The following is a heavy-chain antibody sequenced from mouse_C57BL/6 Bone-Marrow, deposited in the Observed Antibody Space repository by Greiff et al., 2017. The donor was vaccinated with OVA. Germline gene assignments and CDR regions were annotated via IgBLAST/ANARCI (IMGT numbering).Heavy chain of an antibody. Sequence: VQLQQSVAELVRPGASVKLSCTASGFNIKNPYMHWVKQRPEQGLEWIGRIDPANGNTKYAPKFQGKATITADTSSNTAYLQLSSLTSEDTAIYYCARGTMVTTTDWYFDVWGTGTTVTVSS. D-gene: IGHD2-2*01. CDR1: GFNIKNPY. CDR2: IDPANGNT. CDR3: ARGTMVTTTDWYFDV. J-gene: IGHJ1*03. V-gene: IGHV14-3*01.